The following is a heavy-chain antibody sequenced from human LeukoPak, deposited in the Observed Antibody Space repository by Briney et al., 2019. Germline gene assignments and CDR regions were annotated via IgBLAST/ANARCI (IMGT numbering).Heavy chain of an antibody. D-gene: IGHD3-10*01. CDR2: IWYDGSNK. J-gene: IGHJ6*02. CDR3: ARDQWVFPDYYGSGYPFPGMDV. Sequence: PGGSLRLSCAASGFTFSSYGMHWVRQAPGKGLEWVAVIWYDGSNKYYADSVKGRFTISRDNSKNTLYLQMNSLRAEDTAVYYCARDQWVFPDYYGSGYPFPGMDVWGQGTTVTVSS. V-gene: IGHV3-33*01. CDR1: GFTFSSYG.